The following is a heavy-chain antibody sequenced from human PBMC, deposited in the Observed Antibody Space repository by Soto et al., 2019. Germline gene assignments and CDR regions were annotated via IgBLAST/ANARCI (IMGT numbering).Heavy chain of an antibody. CDR3: AKEQQWLVRIFDY. V-gene: IGHV3-23*01. Sequence: GGSVGLSCAASGVTFSSYALTWVRQAPGKGLEWVSAVSGSGGSTNYADSVKGRFIISRDNSKNTLYLQMNSLRAEDAAVYYCAKEQQWLVRIFDYWGQGTLVTVSS. D-gene: IGHD6-19*01. CDR2: VSGSGGST. CDR1: GVTFSSYA. J-gene: IGHJ4*02.